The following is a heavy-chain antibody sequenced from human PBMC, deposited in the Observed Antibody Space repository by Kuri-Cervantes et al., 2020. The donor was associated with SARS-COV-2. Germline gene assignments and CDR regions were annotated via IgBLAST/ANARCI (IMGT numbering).Heavy chain of an antibody. CDR2: ISYDGSNK. V-gene: IGHV3-30-3*01. CDR3: VRDGDYWNFDY. CDR1: GFTFSNAW. Sequence: GESLKISCAASGFTFSNAWMNWVRQAPGKGLEWVAVISYDGSNKYYADSVKGRFTISRGNSKNTLYLQMNSLRAEDTAVYYCVRDGDYWNFDYWGQGTLVTVSS. D-gene: IGHD1-1*01. J-gene: IGHJ4*02.